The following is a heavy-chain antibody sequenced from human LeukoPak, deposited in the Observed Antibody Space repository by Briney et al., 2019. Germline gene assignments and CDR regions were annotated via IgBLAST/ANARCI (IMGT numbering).Heavy chain of an antibody. CDR1: GGSFSGYY. V-gene: IGHV4-34*01. CDR2: INHSGST. CDR3: ARVVRGVIVINWFDP. D-gene: IGHD3-10*01. J-gene: IGHJ5*02. Sequence: SETLSLTCAVYGGSFSGYYWSWLRQPPGKGLEWLGEINHSGSTNYNPSLKSRVTISVDTSKNQFSLKLSSVTAADTAVYYCARVVRGVIVINWFDPWGQGTLVTVSS.